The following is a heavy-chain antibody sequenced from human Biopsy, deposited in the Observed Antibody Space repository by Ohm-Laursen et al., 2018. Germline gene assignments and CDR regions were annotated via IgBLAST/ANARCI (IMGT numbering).Heavy chain of an antibody. D-gene: IGHD3-16*01. CDR3: VRSRAGGATWGMDV. CDR1: SYTFTDYN. J-gene: IGHJ6*02. V-gene: IGHV1-2*02. Sequence: ASVKVSCNASSYTFTDYNIHWMRQAPGQGLEWMGWINPDNGGTIHAQKFQGRVTVTRDTSISTAYVEVTSLRSDDTAVYYCVRSRAGGATWGMDVWGQGTTVTVSS. CDR2: INPDNGGT.